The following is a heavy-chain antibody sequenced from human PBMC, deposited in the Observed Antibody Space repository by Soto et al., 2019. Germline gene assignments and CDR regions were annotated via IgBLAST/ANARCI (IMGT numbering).Heavy chain of an antibody. CDR1: GGSISGHY. J-gene: IGHJ4*01. D-gene: IGHD3-22*01. V-gene: IGHV4-59*11. Sequence: PSETLSLTCTVSGGSISGHYWSWIRQPPGKGLEWIGYVYYSGSTKYNPSLQSRVTISVDTAKYQFSLKLSSVTAADTAVYYCASASGDYYDSSGYYWGFRLDYWGRGALVTVSS. CDR2: VYYSGST. CDR3: ASASGDYYDSSGYYWGFRLDY.